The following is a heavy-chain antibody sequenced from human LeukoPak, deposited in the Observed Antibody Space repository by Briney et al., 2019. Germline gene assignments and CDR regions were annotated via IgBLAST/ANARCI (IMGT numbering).Heavy chain of an antibody. CDR2: IYSGGST. V-gene: IGHV3-53*04. Sequence: PGGSLGLSCAASGFTVSSNYMSWVRQAPGKGLEWVSVIYSGGSTYYADSVKGRFTISRHNSKNTLYLQMNSLRAEDTAVYYCAASSGWYYYYGMDVWGQGTTVTVSS. CDR1: GFTVSSNY. J-gene: IGHJ6*02. CDR3: AASSGWYYYYGMDV. D-gene: IGHD6-19*01.